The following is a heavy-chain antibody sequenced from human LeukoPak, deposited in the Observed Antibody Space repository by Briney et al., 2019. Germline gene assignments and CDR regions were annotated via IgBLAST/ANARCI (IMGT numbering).Heavy chain of an antibody. D-gene: IGHD6-13*01. V-gene: IGHV3-21*01. Sequence: GGSLRLSCAASGFTFSSYSMNWVRQAPGKGLEWVSSISSSSSYIYYADSAKGRFTISRDNAKNSLYLQMNSLRAEDTAVYYCARSPGIAAANDYWGQGTLVTVSS. CDR3: ARSPGIAAANDY. J-gene: IGHJ4*02. CDR2: ISSSSSYI. CDR1: GFTFSSYS.